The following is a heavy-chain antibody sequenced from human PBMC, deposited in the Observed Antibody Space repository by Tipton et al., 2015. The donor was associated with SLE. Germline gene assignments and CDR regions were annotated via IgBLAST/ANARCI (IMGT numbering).Heavy chain of an antibody. CDR3: AASLVDYFDY. CDR1: RFTFSIYA. V-gene: IGHV3-30*04. CDR2: ISYDGSNK. J-gene: IGHJ4*02. Sequence: SLRLSCAASRFTFSIYAMRWVRQAPGKGLEWVAVISYDGSNKYYADSVKGRFTISRDNSENTLYLQMNSLRAEDTAVYYCAASLVDYFDYWGQGTLVTVSS. D-gene: IGHD2-15*01.